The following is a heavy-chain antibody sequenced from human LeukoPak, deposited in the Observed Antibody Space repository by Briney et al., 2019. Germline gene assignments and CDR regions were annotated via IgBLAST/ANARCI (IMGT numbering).Heavy chain of an antibody. J-gene: IGHJ4*02. CDR1: GFTFSSHG. CDR2: ITGSGGNR. CDR3: AKGIDSSGYYVDY. D-gene: IGHD3-22*01. V-gene: IGHV3-23*01. Sequence: AGGSLRLSCAASGFTFSSHGMNWVRQAPGKGLEWVSGITGSGGNRYYADSVKGRFTISRDNSKNTLYLQMNSLRAEDTAVYYCAKGIDSSGYYVDYWGQGTLVTVSS.